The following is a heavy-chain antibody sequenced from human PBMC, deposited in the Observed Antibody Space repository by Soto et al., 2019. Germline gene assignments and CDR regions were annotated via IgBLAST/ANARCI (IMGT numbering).Heavy chain of an antibody. V-gene: IGHV1-69*01. CDR1: GGTFSSYA. CDR3: AKTCVPPGSTTSQWLVIDY. CDR2: IIPIFGTA. D-gene: IGHD6-19*01. Sequence: QVQLVQSGAEVKKPGSSVKVSCKASGGTFSSYAISWVRQAPGQGLEWMGGIIPIFGTANYAQKFQGRVTITADESTSTAYMELNSLRAEDTAVYYCAKTCVPPGSTTSQWLVIDYWGQGTLVTVSS. J-gene: IGHJ4*02.